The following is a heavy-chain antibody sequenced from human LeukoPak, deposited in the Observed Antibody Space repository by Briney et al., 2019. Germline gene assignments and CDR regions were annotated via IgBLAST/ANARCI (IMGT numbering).Heavy chain of an antibody. CDR2: INASGST. J-gene: IGHJ5*02. Sequence: SETLSLTCSVSGGSISSYYWSWIRQTAGKGLEWIGRINASGSTRFNPSLKSRVTMSVDTSKNQFSLKLSSVTAADTAVYFCARGMAVAYDYNWFDPWGQGTLVTVSS. CDR3: ARGMAVAYDYNWFDP. D-gene: IGHD5-12*01. V-gene: IGHV4-4*07. CDR1: GGSISSYY.